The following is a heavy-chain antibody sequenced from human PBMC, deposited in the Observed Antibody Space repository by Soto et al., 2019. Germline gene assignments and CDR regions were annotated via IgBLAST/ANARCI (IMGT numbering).Heavy chain of an antibody. CDR1: GFTFTSSA. D-gene: IGHD3-3*01. CDR2: IVVGSGNT. J-gene: IGHJ4*02. CDR3: AAVAYDFWSGYDY. Sequence: SVKVSCKASGFTFTSSAVQWVRQARGQRLEWIGWIVVGSGNTNYAQKFRERVTITRDMSTSTAYMELSSLRSEDTAVYYCAAVAYDFWSGYDYWGQGTLVTVSS. V-gene: IGHV1-58*01.